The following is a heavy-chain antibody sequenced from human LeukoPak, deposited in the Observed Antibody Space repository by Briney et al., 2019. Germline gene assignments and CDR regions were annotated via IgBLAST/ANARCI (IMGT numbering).Heavy chain of an antibody. J-gene: IGHJ5*02. CDR2: IKSSGSS. V-gene: IGHV4-59*01. CDR1: GGSFSSYY. Sequence: PSETLSLTRTVSGGSFSSYYWSWIRQPPGKGLEWIGYIKSSGSSNYNPSLKSRVTISMDTSKNQFYLRLNSVTAADTAVYYCARDGTVATNWFDPWGQGTLVTVSS. D-gene: IGHD5-12*01. CDR3: ARDGTVATNWFDP.